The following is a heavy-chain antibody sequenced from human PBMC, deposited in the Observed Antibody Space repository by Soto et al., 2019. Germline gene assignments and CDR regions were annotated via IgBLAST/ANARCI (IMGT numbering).Heavy chain of an antibody. CDR1: GFTFSSYS. Sequence: EVQLVESGGGLVKPGGSLRLSCAASGFTFSSYSMNWVRQAPGKGLEWVSSISSSSSYIYYADSVKGRFTISRDNAKKSLYLQMNSLRAEDTAVYYCARDGPYCGGCSCYSGSDAFDFWGQGTMVTVSS. V-gene: IGHV3-21*01. J-gene: IGHJ3*01. D-gene: IGHD2-15*01. CDR2: ISSSSSYI. CDR3: ARDGPYCGGCSCYSGSDAFDF.